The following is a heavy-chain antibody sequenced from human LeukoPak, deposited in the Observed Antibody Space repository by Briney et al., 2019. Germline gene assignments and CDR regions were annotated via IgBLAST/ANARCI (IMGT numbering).Heavy chain of an antibody. CDR3: AKDLWRGYYPFGVFDY. Sequence: GRSLRLTCAASGFTFSSYGMHWVRQAPGKGLEWVAVISYDGSNKYYADSVKGRFTISRDNSKNTLYLQMNSLRAEDTAVYYCAKDLWRGYYPFGVFDYWGQGTLVTVSS. CDR1: GFTFSSYG. D-gene: IGHD3-3*01. J-gene: IGHJ4*02. V-gene: IGHV3-30*18. CDR2: ISYDGSNK.